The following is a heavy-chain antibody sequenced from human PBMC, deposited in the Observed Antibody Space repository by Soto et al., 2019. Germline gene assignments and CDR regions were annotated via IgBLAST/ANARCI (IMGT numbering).Heavy chain of an antibody. V-gene: IGHV1-2*02. J-gene: IGHJ3*02. CDR2: INPNSGGT. CDR1: GYTFTGYY. CDR3: ARGSSWYDDAFDI. Sequence: SVKVSCKASGYTFTGYYMHWVRQAPGQGLEWMGWINPNSGGTNYAQKFQGRVTMTRDTSISTAYMELSRLRSDDTAVYYCARGSSWYDDAFDIWGQGTMVTVSS. D-gene: IGHD6-13*01.